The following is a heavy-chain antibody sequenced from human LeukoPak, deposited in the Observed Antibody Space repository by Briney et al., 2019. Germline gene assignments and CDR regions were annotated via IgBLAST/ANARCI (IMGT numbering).Heavy chain of an antibody. CDR2: IKSKTDGGTT. CDR3: TTKRGFNYGVDF. Sequence: GGSLRLSCAASGFTFSDAWMTWVRQAPGKGLEWVGLIKSKTDGGTTGYPAPVKGRFTISRDDSKNTLYLQMNSLKTEDTAVYYCTTKRGFNYGVDFWGQGTLVTVSS. D-gene: IGHD5-18*01. J-gene: IGHJ4*02. CDR1: GFTFSDAW. V-gene: IGHV3-15*01.